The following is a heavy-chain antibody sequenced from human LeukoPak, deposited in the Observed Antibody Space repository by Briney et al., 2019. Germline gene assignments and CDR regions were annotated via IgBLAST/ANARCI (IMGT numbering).Heavy chain of an antibody. J-gene: IGHJ3*02. V-gene: IGHV3-30-3*01. CDR3: ARGETAFDI. CDR2: ISYDGSNR. CDR1: GFTFSSYA. Sequence: GGSLRLSCAASGFTFSSYAMHWVRQAPGKGLEWVAVISYDGSNRYYADSVKGRFTISRDNSKNTLYLQMNSLRAEDTAVYYCARGETAFDIWGQGTMVTVSS.